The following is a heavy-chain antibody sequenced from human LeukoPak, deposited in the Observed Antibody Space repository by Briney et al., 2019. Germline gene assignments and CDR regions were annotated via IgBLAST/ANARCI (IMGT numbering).Heavy chain of an antibody. D-gene: IGHD3-22*01. CDR3: ARGYYYDSGGFDY. J-gene: IGHJ4*02. Sequence: SETLSLTCAVYGGSFSGYYWSWIRQPPGKGLEWIGEINHSGSTNYNPSLKSRVTISVDTSKNQFSLKLSSVTAVDTAVYYCARGYYYDSGGFDYWGQGTLVTVSS. CDR1: GGSFSGYY. V-gene: IGHV4-34*01. CDR2: INHSGST.